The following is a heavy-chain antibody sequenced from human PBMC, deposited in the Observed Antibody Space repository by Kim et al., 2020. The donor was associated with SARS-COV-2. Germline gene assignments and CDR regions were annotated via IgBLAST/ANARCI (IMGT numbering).Heavy chain of an antibody. CDR3: AKGGTGITIFGVVILGDYFDY. D-gene: IGHD3-3*01. Sequence: GGSLRLSCAASGFTFSSYAMSWVRQAPGKGLEWVSAISGSGGSTYYADSVKGRFTISSDNSKNTLYLQMNSLRAEDTAVYYCAKGGTGITIFGVVILGDYFDYWGQGTLVTVSS. CDR1: GFTFSSYA. CDR2: ISGSGGST. J-gene: IGHJ4*02. V-gene: IGHV3-23*01.